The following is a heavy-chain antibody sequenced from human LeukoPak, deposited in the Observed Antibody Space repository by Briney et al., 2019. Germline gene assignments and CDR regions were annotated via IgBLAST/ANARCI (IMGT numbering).Heavy chain of an antibody. V-gene: IGHV4-34*01. Sequence: PSETLSLTCAVYGGSFSGYYWSWIRQPPGKGLERIGEINHSGSTNYNPSLKSRVTISVDTSKNQFSLKLSSVTAADTAVYYCARVSRSTSCLNYWGQGTLVTVSS. CDR2: INHSGST. D-gene: IGHD2-2*01. CDR1: GGSFSGYY. J-gene: IGHJ4*02. CDR3: ARVSRSTSCLNY.